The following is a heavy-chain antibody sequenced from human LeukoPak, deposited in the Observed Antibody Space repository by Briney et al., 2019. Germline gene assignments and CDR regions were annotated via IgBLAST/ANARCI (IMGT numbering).Heavy chain of an antibody. CDR2: IYPGDSDT. Sequence: GESLTISCKGSGYSFTTYWIGWVRQVPGKGLRWMGIIYPGDSDTRNSPSFQGQVALSVDKSINTAYLQWSSLKASDTAIYYCATSSNKGVQRPFDFWGQGTLVTVSS. D-gene: IGHD1-1*01. CDR3: ATSSNKGVQRPFDF. V-gene: IGHV5-51*01. CDR1: GYSFTTYW. J-gene: IGHJ4*02.